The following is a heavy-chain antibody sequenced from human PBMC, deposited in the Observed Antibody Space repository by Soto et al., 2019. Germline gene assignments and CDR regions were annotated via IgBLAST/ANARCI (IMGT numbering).Heavy chain of an antibody. J-gene: IGHJ4*01. CDR3: ARDSGYGSGNSVNHYLDC. Sequence: SVKVSCKASGGTFSSYAISWVRQAPGQGLEWMGGIIPIFGTANYAQKFQGRVTITADESTSTAYMELNSLSAEDTAVYYCARDSGYGSGNSVNHYLDCWGRGTLVTVSS. D-gene: IGHD3-10*01. V-gene: IGHV1-69*13. CDR1: GGTFSSYA. CDR2: IIPIFGTA.